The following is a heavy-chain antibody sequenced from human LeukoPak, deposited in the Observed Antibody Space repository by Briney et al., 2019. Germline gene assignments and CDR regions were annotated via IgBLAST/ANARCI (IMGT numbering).Heavy chain of an antibody. J-gene: IGHJ4*02. CDR1: GFTFSSYS. Sequence: GGSLRLSCAASGFTFSSYSVIWARQAPGKGLEWVSYVSSSGTTTYYADSVKGRFTISRDNGKNLVSLQMNSLRDEDTAVYYCARADRDGNKRFLDWGQGTLVAVSS. CDR3: ARADRDGNKRFLD. CDR2: VSSSGTTT. V-gene: IGHV3-48*02. D-gene: IGHD5-24*01.